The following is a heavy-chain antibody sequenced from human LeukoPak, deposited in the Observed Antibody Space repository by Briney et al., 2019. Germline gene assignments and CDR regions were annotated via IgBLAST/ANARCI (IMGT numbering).Heavy chain of an antibody. J-gene: IGHJ4*02. D-gene: IGHD5-24*01. CDR2: IRYDGTNK. V-gene: IGHV3-30*02. CDR1: GFTFSNFG. Sequence: GGSLRLSCAASGFTFSNFGMHWVRQAPGKGLEWVTFIRYDGTNKYYADSVKGRFTISRDNSKNTLYLQMNSLRVADTAIYYCAKVEMSTSPGGIDYWGQGTLVTVSS. CDR3: AKVEMSTSPGGIDY.